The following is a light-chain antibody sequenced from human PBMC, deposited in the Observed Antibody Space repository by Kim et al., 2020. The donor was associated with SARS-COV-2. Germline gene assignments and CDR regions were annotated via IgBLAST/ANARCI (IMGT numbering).Light chain of an antibody. CDR2: LNSDGSH. J-gene: IGLJ3*02. CDR3: QTWGTAIWV. Sequence: ASVKRTCTLSSGHSSYAIAWHQQQPEKGPRYLMKLNSDGSHSKGDGIPDRFSGSSSGAERYLTISSLQSEDEADYYCQTWGTAIWVFGGGTQLTVL. V-gene: IGLV4-69*01. CDR1: SGHSSYA.